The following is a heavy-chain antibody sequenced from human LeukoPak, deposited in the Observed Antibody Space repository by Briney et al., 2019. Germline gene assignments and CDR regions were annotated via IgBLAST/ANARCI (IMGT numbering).Heavy chain of an antibody. Sequence: PSETLSLTCTVSGGSISSGGYYWSWIRQHPGKGLEWIGYIYYSGSTYYNPSLKSRVTISVDTSKNQFSLKLSSVTAADTAVYYCARVRRFLEISSLEYYMDVWGKGTTVTVSS. V-gene: IGHV4-31*03. CDR1: GGSISSGGYY. D-gene: IGHD3-3*01. CDR3: ARVRRFLEISSLEYYMDV. CDR2: IYYSGST. J-gene: IGHJ6*03.